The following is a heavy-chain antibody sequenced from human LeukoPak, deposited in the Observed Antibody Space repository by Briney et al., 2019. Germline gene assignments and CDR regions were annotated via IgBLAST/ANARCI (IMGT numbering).Heavy chain of an antibody. CDR1: GFTFSDYY. CDR2: ISSSGNII. CDR3: AREGDGRSSGYYYPSDY. V-gene: IGHV3-11*04. Sequence: GGSLRLFCAASGFTFSDYYMRWIRQAPGKGLEWVSYISSSGNIIYYADSVKGRFTISRDNAKNSLYLQMNSLRAEDTAVYYCAREGDGRSSGYYYPSDYWGQGTLVTVSS. J-gene: IGHJ4*02. D-gene: IGHD3-22*01.